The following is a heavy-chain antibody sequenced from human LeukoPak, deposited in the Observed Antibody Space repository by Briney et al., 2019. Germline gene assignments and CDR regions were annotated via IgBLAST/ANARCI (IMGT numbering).Heavy chain of an antibody. D-gene: IGHD1-26*01. J-gene: IGHJ4*02. Sequence: GRSLRLSCAASGFTFDDYAMHWVRQVPGKGLEWVSGISWNGGSIGYIDSVKGRFTISRDDAKNSLYLQMNSLRAEDTALYYCARGGGGSYGSDYWGQGTLVTVSS. CDR2: ISWNGGSI. V-gene: IGHV3-9*01. CDR3: ARGGGGSYGSDY. CDR1: GFTFDDYA.